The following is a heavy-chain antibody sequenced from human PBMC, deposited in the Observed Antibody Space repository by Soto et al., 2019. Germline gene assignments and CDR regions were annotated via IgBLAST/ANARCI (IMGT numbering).Heavy chain of an antibody. CDR2: ISAYNGNT. Sequence: ASVKVSCKASGYTFTSYGISWVRQAPGQGLEWMGWISAYNGNTNYAQKLQGRVNMTTDTSTSTAYMEMRSLRSDDTAVYYCARFALYCSGGSCYSDDDAFDIWGQGTMVTVSS. CDR1: GYTFTSYG. CDR3: ARFALYCSGGSCYSDDDAFDI. D-gene: IGHD2-15*01. J-gene: IGHJ3*02. V-gene: IGHV1-18*01.